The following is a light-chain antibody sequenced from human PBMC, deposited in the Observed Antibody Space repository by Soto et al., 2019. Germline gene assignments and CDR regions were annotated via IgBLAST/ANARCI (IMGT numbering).Light chain of an antibody. CDR3: QQYDDPFT. V-gene: IGKV1-33*01. CDR1: RDIADS. Sequence: DTQMTQSPSSLSASVGDTVTITCQASRDIADSLNWYQQRAGQAPKLLIYDASNLQSGVPARFSGSGTGTSFILIISSLQPEDFATYYCQQYDDPFTFGGGTKVEI. CDR2: DAS. J-gene: IGKJ4*01.